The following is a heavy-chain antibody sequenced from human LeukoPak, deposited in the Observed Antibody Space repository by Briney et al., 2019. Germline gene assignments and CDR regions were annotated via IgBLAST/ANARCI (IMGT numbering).Heavy chain of an antibody. J-gene: IGHJ4*02. CDR2: IESDGGRT. CDR1: GFTFSHYW. V-gene: IGHV3-74*01. CDR3: ARVGHCSSTACFIDY. Sequence: QPGGSLRLSCAASGFTFSHYWMHWVRQAPGKGLVWVSRIESDGGRTDYADSLKGRFTISRDNAKNTLYLEVNSLRAEDTAVYYCARVGHCSSTACFIDYWGQGTLVTVSS. D-gene: IGHD2-2*01.